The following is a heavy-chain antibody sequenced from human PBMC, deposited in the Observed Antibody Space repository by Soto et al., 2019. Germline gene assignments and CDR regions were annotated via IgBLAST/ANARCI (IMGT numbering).Heavy chain of an antibody. Sequence: PSETLSLTCAVDGGSCGGYDGTWIRQPPGTGLEWIGEINHSGSTNCNPSLKSRVTISVDTSKNQFSLKLTSVTAADTAVYYGARDKITGLFDYWSHGTAVPVSP. CDR3: ARDKITGLFDY. J-gene: IGHJ4*01. D-gene: IGHD2-8*02. CDR2: INHSGST. V-gene: IGHV4-34*01. CDR1: GGSCGGYD.